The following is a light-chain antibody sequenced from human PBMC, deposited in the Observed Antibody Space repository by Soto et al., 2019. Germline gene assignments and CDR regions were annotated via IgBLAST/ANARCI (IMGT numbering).Light chain of an antibody. CDR3: QQHDNWPPFT. Sequence: EIVMTQSPAPLSVSPGERATLSCRASQSVSSNLAWYQQKPGQAPRLLIYGASTRATGIPTRFSGSGSGTDFTLTISSLQSEDFAVYYCQQHDNWPPFTFGGGTRVEIK. CDR2: GAS. J-gene: IGKJ4*01. V-gene: IGKV3D-15*01. CDR1: QSVSSN.